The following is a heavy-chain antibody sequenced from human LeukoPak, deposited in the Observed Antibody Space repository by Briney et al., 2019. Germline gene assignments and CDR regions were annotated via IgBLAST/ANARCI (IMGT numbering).Heavy chain of an antibody. D-gene: IGHD5-24*01. Sequence: PGGSLRLSCAASGFAFSSYGMNWVRQAPGKGLEWVAFIRFDGNDKYVDSVKGRFTISRDNSKNMVYLQMNSLRAEDTAVYYCARWLRPNDAFDIWGQGTMVTVSS. CDR1: GFAFSSYG. CDR2: IRFDGNDK. J-gene: IGHJ3*02. V-gene: IGHV3-30*02. CDR3: ARWLRPNDAFDI.